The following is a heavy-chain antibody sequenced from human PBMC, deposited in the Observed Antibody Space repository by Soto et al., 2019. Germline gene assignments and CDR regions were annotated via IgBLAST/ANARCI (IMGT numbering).Heavy chain of an antibody. J-gene: IGHJ4*02. CDR3: AGGPWLLDF. CDR2: IYSAGTT. CDR1: GLTVSRNY. V-gene: IGHV3-53*03. D-gene: IGHD2-15*01. Sequence: GGSLRLSCAASGLTVSRNYMTWVRQSPGKGLECVSIIYSAGTTYYTESVKGRFIISRDNSKNTLTLQMNDLKVEDAAVYFCAGGPWLLDFWGQGTVVTVSS.